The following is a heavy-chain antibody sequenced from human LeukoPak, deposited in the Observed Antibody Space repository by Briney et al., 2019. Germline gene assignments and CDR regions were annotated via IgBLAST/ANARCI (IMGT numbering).Heavy chain of an antibody. CDR3: ARGNPSMATLDY. Sequence: ASVKVSCKASGYIFTSYSMHWVRQAPGQGLEWLGFINPSGGSSNYAQKFQGRITLTRDTSTSAVYMELNSLRSEDTSLYYCARGNPSMATLDYWGQGTLITVSS. J-gene: IGHJ4*02. D-gene: IGHD5-24*01. CDR2: INPSGGSS. V-gene: IGHV1-46*01. CDR1: GYIFTSYS.